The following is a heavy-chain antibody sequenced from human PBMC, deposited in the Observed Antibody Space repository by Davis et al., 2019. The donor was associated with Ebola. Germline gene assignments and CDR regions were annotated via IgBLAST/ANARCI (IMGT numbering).Heavy chain of an antibody. CDR3: ARGPFNYYYYYGMDV. V-gene: IGHV4-59*05. Sequence: GSLRLSCTVSGGSISSHYWSWIRQPPGKGLEWIGSIYYSGNTYYNPSLKSRVTISVDTSKNQFSLKLSSVTAADTAVYYCARGPFNYYYYYGMDVWGQGTTVTVSS. CDR2: IYYSGNT. J-gene: IGHJ6*02. CDR1: GGSISSHY.